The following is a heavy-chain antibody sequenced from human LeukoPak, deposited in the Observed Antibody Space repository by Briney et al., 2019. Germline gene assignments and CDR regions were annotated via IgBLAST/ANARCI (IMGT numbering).Heavy chain of an antibody. CDR2: ISWNSGSI. D-gene: IGHD7-27*01. Sequence: PGGSLRLSCAASGLTFDDYAMHWVRQAPGKGLEWVSGISWNSGSIGYADSVKGRFTISRDNAKNSLYLQMNSLRAEDTALYFCAKDRSVWGSSYFDYWGQGTLVTVSS. V-gene: IGHV3-9*01. CDR3: AKDRSVWGSSYFDY. CDR1: GLTFDDYA. J-gene: IGHJ4*02.